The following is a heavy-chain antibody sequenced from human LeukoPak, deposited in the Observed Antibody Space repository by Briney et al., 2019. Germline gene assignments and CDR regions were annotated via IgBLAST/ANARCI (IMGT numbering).Heavy chain of an antibody. J-gene: IGHJ4*02. Sequence: PGGSLRLSCAASGFTVSTNYMSWVRQAPRKGLEWVSVIYSGGSTYYADSVKGRFTISRDSSKNTLYLQMNSLTAEDTVVYYCARDYPYYYDSSGYYSFDYWGQGTLVTVSS. D-gene: IGHD3-22*01. CDR3: ARDYPYYYDSSGYYSFDY. CDR1: GFTVSTNY. CDR2: IYSGGST. V-gene: IGHV3-66*01.